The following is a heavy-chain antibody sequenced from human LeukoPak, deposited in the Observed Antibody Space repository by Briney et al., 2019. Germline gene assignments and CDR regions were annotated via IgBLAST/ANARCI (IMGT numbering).Heavy chain of an antibody. CDR2: ISRDGRST. J-gene: IGHJ4*02. Sequence: PGGSLRPSCAAYAFTFSSYWMHWVRHAPGKGLVWVSHISRDGRSTTYADSGKGRFPISRDNAKNTLYLQMNSRSAEDTALYYCARAHDGNYGRFDNWGQGTLVTVSS. V-gene: IGHV3-74*01. CDR1: AFTFSSYW. D-gene: IGHD1-7*01. CDR3: ARAHDGNYGRFDN.